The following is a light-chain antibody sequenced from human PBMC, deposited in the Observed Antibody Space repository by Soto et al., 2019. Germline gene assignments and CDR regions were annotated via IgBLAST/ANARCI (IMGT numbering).Light chain of an antibody. CDR2: LGS. Sequence: EIVMTQSPLSLPVTPGEPASISCRSSQSLLHSNGYDSLDWYLQKPGQSPQLLIYLGSNRASGVPARFSGSGSGTDFTLKISRVEADDGGVYYCMQALKSPPTFGQGTKVEIK. CDR1: QSLLHSNGYDS. V-gene: IGKV2-28*01. CDR3: MQALKSPPT. J-gene: IGKJ1*01.